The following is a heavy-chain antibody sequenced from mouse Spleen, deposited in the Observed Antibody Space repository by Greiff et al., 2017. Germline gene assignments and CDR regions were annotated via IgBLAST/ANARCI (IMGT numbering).Heavy chain of an antibody. J-gene: IGHJ2*01. D-gene: IGHD2-3*01. V-gene: IGHV5-6-5*01. Sequence: EVQRVESGGGLVKPGGSLKLSCAASGFTFSSYAMSWVRQTSEKRLEWVASISSGGSTYYPDSVKGRFTISRDNARNILYLQMSSLRSEDTAMYYCARWGYDGYLDYWGQGTTLTVSS. CDR3: ARWGYDGYLDY. CDR1: GFTFSSYA. CDR2: ISSGGST.